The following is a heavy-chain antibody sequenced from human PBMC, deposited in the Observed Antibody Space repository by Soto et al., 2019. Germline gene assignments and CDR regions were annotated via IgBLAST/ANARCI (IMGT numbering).Heavy chain of an antibody. J-gene: IGHJ6*02. V-gene: IGHV1-69*13. Sequence: VASVKVSCKASGGTFSSYAISWVRQAPGQGLEWMGGIIPIFGTANYAQKFQGRVTITADESTSTAYMELSSLRSEDTAVYYCARVRYSSSYKNYSYYGMDVWGQGPTVTVSS. D-gene: IGHD6-13*01. CDR2: IIPIFGTA. CDR3: ARVRYSSSYKNYSYYGMDV. CDR1: GGTFSSYA.